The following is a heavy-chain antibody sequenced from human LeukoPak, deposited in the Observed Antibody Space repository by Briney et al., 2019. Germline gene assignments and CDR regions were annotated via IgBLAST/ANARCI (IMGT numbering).Heavy chain of an antibody. D-gene: IGHD6-13*01. CDR3: AKRISWYVTVDY. CDR2: INTDGSNT. J-gene: IGHJ4*02. V-gene: IGHV3-23*01. Sequence: PGGSLRLSCAASGFNIGSYDMNWVRQAPGKGLEYVSTINTDGSNTWYADSVKGRFTISRDNSKNTLFLQMNSLRAEDTAVYYCAKRISWYVTVDYWGQGTLVTVSS. CDR1: GFNIGSYD.